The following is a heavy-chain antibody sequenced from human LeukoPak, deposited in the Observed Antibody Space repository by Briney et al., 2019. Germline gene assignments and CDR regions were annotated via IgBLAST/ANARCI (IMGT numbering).Heavy chain of an antibody. J-gene: IGHJ4*02. Sequence: GGSLRLSCAASGFTFSSYSMNWVRQAPGKGLEWVSSISSSSSYIYYADSVKGRFTISRDNAKNSLYLQMNSLRAEDTAVYYCARWDNDYGDCPLDYWGLGTLVTVSS. V-gene: IGHV3-21*01. CDR3: ARWDNDYGDCPLDY. D-gene: IGHD4-17*01. CDR2: ISSSSSYI. CDR1: GFTFSSYS.